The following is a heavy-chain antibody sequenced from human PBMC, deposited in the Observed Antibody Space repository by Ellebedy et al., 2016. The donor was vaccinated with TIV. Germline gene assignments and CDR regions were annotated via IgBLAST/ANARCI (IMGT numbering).Heavy chain of an antibody. CDR2: VYYSGSK. V-gene: IGHV4-39*01. D-gene: IGHD3-16*01. CDR3: ARHSRVVIIAGGVSDGFDV. Sequence: SETLSLTXSVSGGSVTSSNYYWGWIRQAPGKGLEWIASVYYSGSKYYNRSLRDRMTTSVDTSKNQLSLSLRFVTAADTAVYFCARHSRVVIIAGGVSDGFDVWGQGTMVTVAA. J-gene: IGHJ3*01. CDR1: GGSVTSSNYY.